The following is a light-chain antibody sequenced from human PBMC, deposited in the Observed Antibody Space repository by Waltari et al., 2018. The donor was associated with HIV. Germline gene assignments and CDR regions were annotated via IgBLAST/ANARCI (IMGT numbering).Light chain of an antibody. CDR3: SSYAGNNNYV. Sequence: QSALTPPPPASGSPGPSITIPCSGTSSYLGGFNSFSWYQQHPDKAPKLMIYEVTYRPSGVPDRFSASKSGNTASLTVSGLQAEDEADYCCSSYAGNNNYVFGTGTKVTVL. CDR2: EVT. CDR1: SSYLGGFNS. J-gene: IGLJ1*01. V-gene: IGLV2-8*01.